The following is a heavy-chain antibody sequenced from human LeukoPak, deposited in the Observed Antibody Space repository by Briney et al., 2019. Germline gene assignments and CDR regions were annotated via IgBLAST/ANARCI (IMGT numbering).Heavy chain of an antibody. CDR1: GFTFSSYA. D-gene: IGHD1-26*01. CDR2: ISGSGGST. V-gene: IGHV3-23*01. CDR3: AKGGVYSGSYWGPDY. J-gene: IGHJ4*02. Sequence: GGSLRLSCAASGFTFSSYAMSWVRQAPGKGLEWVSAISGSGGSTYYADSVKGRFTISRDNSKNTLYLQMNSLRAEDAAVYYCAKGGVYSGSYWGPDYWGQGTLVTVSS.